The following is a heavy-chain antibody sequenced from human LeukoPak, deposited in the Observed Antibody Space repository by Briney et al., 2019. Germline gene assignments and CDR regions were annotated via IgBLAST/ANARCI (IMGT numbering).Heavy chain of an antibody. Sequence: SETLSLTCTVSGGSISRYYWSWIRQHPGRGLEWIGHIFYNGGSYYSPSLKGRVSMAVDASRTQFSLRLTSVTAADTAVYYCARSSGHVTHWGQGTLVTVSS. CDR3: ARSSGHVTH. J-gene: IGHJ1*01. V-gene: IGHV4-59*06. CDR2: IFYNGGS. D-gene: IGHD6-19*01. CDR1: GGSISRYY.